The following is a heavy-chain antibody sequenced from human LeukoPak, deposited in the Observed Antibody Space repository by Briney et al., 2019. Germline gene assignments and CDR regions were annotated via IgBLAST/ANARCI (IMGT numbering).Heavy chain of an antibody. CDR2: INSDGSST. CDR1: GFTFSSYW. D-gene: IGHD5-18*01. Sequence: SGGSLRLSCAASGFTFSSYWMHWVRQAPGKGLVWVSRINSDGSSTSYADSVKGRFTISRDNAKNTLYLQMNSLRAEDTAVYYCAKDSGERGYSYGYAAAYFQHWGQGTLVTVSS. CDR3: AKDSGERGYSYGYAAAYFQH. J-gene: IGHJ1*01. V-gene: IGHV3-74*01.